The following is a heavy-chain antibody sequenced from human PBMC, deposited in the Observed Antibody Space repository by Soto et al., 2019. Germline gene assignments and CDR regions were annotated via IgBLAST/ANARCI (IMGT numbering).Heavy chain of an antibody. Sequence: SETLSLTCSVSGDSMTSGGYYWSWVRHHPGKGLEWVGSIYYTGDTYFNPSLKSRITVSMDTSKNEFSLKLTAVTSADTAVYFCSRGARRPRDVAIDSHFWGEGTLVTVSS. CDR3: SRGARRPRDVAIDSHF. CDR1: GDSMTSGGYY. D-gene: IGHD2-15*01. V-gene: IGHV4-31*02. J-gene: IGHJ4*02. CDR2: IYYTGDT.